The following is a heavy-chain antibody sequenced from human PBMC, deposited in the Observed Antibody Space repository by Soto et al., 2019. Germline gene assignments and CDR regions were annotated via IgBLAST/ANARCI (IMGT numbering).Heavy chain of an antibody. V-gene: IGHV1-18*01. J-gene: IGHJ4*02. CDR2: ISAYSGNT. CDR3: ARGDTYYVNWYFDY. Sequence: QVQLVQSGAEVKKPGASVKVSCKTSGFTFTNYYINWVRQAPGQGLEVMGWISAYSGNTNYAQNLQGRVTMTTDTSASTAYLELRSLRSDDTAVYFCARGDTYYVNWYFDYWGQGNLVNVSS. CDR1: GFTFTNYY. D-gene: IGHD1-1*01.